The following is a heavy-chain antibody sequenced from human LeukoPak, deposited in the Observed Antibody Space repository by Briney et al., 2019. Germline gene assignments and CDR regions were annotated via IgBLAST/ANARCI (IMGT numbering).Heavy chain of an antibody. D-gene: IGHD2-15*01. Sequence: PGGSLRLSCAASGFTFSDYYMSWIRQAPGKGLEWVSYISSSGSTIYYADSVKGRFTISRDNAKNSLYLQMNSLRAEDTAVYYCASPDLASGYCSGGSCSDACWGQGTLVTVSS. CDR1: GFTFSDYY. CDR3: ASPDLASGYCSGGSCSDAC. J-gene: IGHJ4*02. V-gene: IGHV3-11*04. CDR2: ISSSGSTI.